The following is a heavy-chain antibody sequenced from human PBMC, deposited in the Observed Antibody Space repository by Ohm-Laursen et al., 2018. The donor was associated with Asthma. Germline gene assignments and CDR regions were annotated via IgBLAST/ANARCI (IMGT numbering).Heavy chain of an antibody. CDR1: GFTFSDYY. Sequence: SLRLSCAASGFTFSDYYMSWIRQAPGKGLEWVSYISGSSSYTNYADSVKGRFTISRDNSKNTLYLQMNSLRAEDTAVYYCAKEITTVNFYYGMDVWGQGTTVTVSS. J-gene: IGHJ6*02. D-gene: IGHD4-17*01. V-gene: IGHV3-11*05. CDR2: ISGSSSYT. CDR3: AKEITTVNFYYGMDV.